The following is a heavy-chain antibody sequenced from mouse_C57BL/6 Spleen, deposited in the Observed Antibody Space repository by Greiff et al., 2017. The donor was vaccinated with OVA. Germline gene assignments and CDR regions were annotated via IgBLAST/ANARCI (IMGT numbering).Heavy chain of an antibody. D-gene: IGHD1-2*01. Sequence: QVQLQQSGAELVRPGTSVKVSCKASGYAFTNYLIEWVKQRPGQGLEWIGVINPGSGGTNYNEKFKGKATLTADKSSSTAYMQLSSLPSEDSAVYFCARDPRLYAMDYWGQGTSVTVSS. CDR2: INPGSGGT. J-gene: IGHJ4*01. V-gene: IGHV1-54*01. CDR1: GYAFTNYL. CDR3: ARDPRLYAMDY.